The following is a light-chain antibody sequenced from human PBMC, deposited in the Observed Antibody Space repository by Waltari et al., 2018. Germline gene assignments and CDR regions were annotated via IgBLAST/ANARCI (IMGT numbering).Light chain of an antibody. CDR2: GGS. J-gene: IGKJ2*01. CDR1: QSITNS. Sequence: DIQMTQSPSSLSASVGDGVTITCRASQSITNSLNWYQQKPGKAPKLLIYGGSSLPSGVPSRFSGSGFGTDFTLTISSLQPEDFATYYCQQSYSSPRTFGQGTTLEIK. CDR3: QQSYSSPRT. V-gene: IGKV1-39*01.